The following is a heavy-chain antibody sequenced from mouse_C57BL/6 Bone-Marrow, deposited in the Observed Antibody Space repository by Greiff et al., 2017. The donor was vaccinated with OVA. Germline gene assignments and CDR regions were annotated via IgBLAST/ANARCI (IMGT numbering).Heavy chain of an antibody. D-gene: IGHD1-1*01. CDR3: ARESLKRSYYYGSSPLDGFDY. CDR1: GYTFTSYW. J-gene: IGHJ2*01. CDR2: IDPSDSET. Sequence: QVQLQQPGAELVRPGSSVKLSCKASGYTFTSYWMHWVKQRPIQGLEWIGNIDPSDSETHYNQKFKDKATLTVDKSSSTAYMQLSSLTSEDSAVYYCARESLKRSYYYGSSPLDGFDYWGQGTTLTVSS. V-gene: IGHV1-52*01.